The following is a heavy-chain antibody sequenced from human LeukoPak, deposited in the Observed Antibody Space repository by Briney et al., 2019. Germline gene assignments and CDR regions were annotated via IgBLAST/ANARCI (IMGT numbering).Heavy chain of an antibody. CDR1: RFTFSSYG. Sequence: GGSLRLSCAASRFTFSSYGMHWVRQAPGKGLEWVAFIRYDGSNKYYADSVKGRFTISRDNSKNTLYLQMNSLRAEDTAVYYCAKVILVDTAMVTVTYYYYYMDVWGKGTTVTVSS. CDR2: IRYDGSNK. D-gene: IGHD5-18*01. CDR3: AKVILVDTAMVTVTYYYYYMDV. J-gene: IGHJ6*03. V-gene: IGHV3-30*02.